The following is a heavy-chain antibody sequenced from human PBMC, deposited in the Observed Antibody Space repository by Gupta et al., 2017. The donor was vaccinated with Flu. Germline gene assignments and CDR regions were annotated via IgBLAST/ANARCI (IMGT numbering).Heavy chain of an antibody. J-gene: IGHJ4*02. V-gene: IGHV3-7*04. CDR3: TRGGYWEPPDY. D-gene: IGHD1-26*01. CDR2: IKTNGIEK. CDR1: GFTSGSYW. Sequence: VFLMASGVGVVQPGGSLSLSCVSSGFTSGSYWMTWVRQAPGKGLEWVANIKTNGIEKQYVDSVEGRFTISRDNGKNSLFLRMDSLRGDDTAVYYCTRGGYWEPPDYWGQGTLVTVSS.